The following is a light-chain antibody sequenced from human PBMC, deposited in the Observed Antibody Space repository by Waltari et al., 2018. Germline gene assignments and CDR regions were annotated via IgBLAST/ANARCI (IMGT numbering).Light chain of an antibody. CDR1: QSVNTY. V-gene: IGKV3-11*01. CDR3: QQRSNWPIT. J-gene: IGKJ5*01. CDR2: DTS. Sequence: EIVLTQSPATLSLSPGERATLSGRASQSVNTYLAWYQQTPGQAPRLLIYDTSNRATGIPARFSGSGSATDFTLTISSLEPEDFAVYYCQQRSNWPITFGQGTRLEIK.